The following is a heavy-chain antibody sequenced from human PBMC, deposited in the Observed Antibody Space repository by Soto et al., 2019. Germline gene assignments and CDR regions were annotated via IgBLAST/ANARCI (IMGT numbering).Heavy chain of an antibody. CDR3: AKVSGRYGGGDY. Sequence: LRLSCAASGFTFSSYAMSWVRPSPGKGLEWVSAISGSGDSTYYADSVKGRFTISRDNSKNRLYLQMNSLRAEDTAVYYCAKVSGRYGGGDYWGQGTLATASS. V-gene: IGHV3-23*01. CDR2: ISGSGDST. J-gene: IGHJ4*02. D-gene: IGHD1-26*01. CDR1: GFTFSSYA.